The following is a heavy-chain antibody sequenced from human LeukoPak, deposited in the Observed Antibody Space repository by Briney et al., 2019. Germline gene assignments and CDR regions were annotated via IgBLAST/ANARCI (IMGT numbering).Heavy chain of an antibody. CDR1: GFTFSSYA. CDR3: ARDSPFLDY. J-gene: IGHJ4*02. V-gene: IGHV3-33*08. CDR2: IWYDGSNK. Sequence: GGSLRLSCAASGFTFSSYAMSWVRQAPGKGLEWVAVIWYDGSNKYYADSVKGRFTISRDNSKNTLYLQMNSLRAEDTAVYYCARDSPFLDYWGQGTLVTVSS.